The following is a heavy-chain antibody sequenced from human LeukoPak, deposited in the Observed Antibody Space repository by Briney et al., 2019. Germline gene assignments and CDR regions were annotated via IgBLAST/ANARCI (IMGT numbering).Heavy chain of an antibody. CDR3: ARGGTKAAAGKRFYYYYYMDV. J-gene: IGHJ6*03. CDR2: INHSGST. V-gene: IGHV4-34*01. D-gene: IGHD6-13*01. Sequence: SETLSLTCAVYGGSFSGYYWSWIRQPPGKGLEWIGEINHSGSTNYNPSLKSRVTISVDTSKNQFSLKLSYVTAADTAVYYCARGGTKAAAGKRFYYYYYMDVWGKGTTVTVSS. CDR1: GGSFSGYY.